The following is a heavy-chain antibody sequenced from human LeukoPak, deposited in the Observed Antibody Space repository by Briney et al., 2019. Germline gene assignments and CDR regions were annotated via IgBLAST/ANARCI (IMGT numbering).Heavy chain of an antibody. V-gene: IGHV1-69*05. CDR3: ARGTSILLLNWFDP. D-gene: IGHD2/OR15-2a*01. CDR2: IIPIFGTA. CDR1: GGTFSSYA. Sequence: ASVRVSCKASGGTFSSYAISWVRQAPGQGLEWMGGIIPIFGTANYAQKLQDRVTMTTDTSTSTAYMELRSLRSDDTAVYYCARGTSILLLNWFDPWGQGTLVTVSS. J-gene: IGHJ5*02.